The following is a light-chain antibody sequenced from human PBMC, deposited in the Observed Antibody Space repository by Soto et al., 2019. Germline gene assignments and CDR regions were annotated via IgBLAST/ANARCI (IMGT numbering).Light chain of an antibody. CDR1: QSVSSN. CDR2: DAS. Sequence: EIVMTQSPDTLSVSPGERATLSCRASQSVSSNLAWYQQKPGQAPRLLIYDASTRAPGFPARFSGSGSGTEFTLTISSLQSEDVAVYYCQQYHNWPITLGQGTRLEIK. J-gene: IGKJ5*01. CDR3: QQYHNWPIT. V-gene: IGKV3-15*01.